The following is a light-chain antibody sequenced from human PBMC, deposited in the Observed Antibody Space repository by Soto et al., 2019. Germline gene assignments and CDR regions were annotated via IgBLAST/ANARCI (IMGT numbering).Light chain of an antibody. CDR3: QQLWTYPLT. V-gene: IGKV1-9*01. CDR1: QDVSRS. Sequence: DTQLTQSPSFLSASVGDRVTITCRASQDVSRSLGWYQQKPGKATKLLISAASTLHSGVPSRFSVSGSGTDFTLTISSLQPEDFATYYFQQLWTYPLTFGGGTKVEI. CDR2: AAS. J-gene: IGKJ4*01.